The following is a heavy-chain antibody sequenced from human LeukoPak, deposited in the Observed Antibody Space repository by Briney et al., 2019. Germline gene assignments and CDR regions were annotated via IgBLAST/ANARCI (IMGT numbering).Heavy chain of an antibody. D-gene: IGHD1-26*01. J-gene: IGHJ4*02. Sequence: SETLSLTCTVSDVSISSSNSYWGWIRQPPGKGLEWIGSIYYSGNTYYNASLKSRVTISVDTSNNQFSLKLSSVTAADTAVYYCATTTIRLGYWGQGTLVTVSS. V-gene: IGHV4-39*07. CDR2: IYYSGNT. CDR1: DVSISSSNSY. CDR3: ATTTIRLGY.